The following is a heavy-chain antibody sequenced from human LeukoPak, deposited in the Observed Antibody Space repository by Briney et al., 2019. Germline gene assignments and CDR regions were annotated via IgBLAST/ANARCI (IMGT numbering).Heavy chain of an antibody. V-gene: IGHV3-48*03. CDR2: ISSSGSTI. Sequence: GGSLRLSCAASGFTFSSHEMNWVRQAPGRGLEWISYISSSGSTIFYTDSLKGRFTISGDNAKNSLYLQMNSLRADDTTVYYCARGPGLFPYFDYWGQGTLVTVSS. D-gene: IGHD3/OR15-3a*01. CDR1: GFTFSSHE. J-gene: IGHJ4*02. CDR3: ARGPGLFPYFDY.